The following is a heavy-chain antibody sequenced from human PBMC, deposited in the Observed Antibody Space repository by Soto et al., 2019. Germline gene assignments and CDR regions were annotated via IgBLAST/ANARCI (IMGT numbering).Heavy chain of an antibody. J-gene: IGHJ5*02. Sequence: PSETLSLTCTVSGGSISSGGYYWSWIRQHPGKGLEWIGYIYYSGSTYYNPSLKSRVTISVDTSKNQFSLKLSPVTAADTAVYYCARGLSWDIVVAPNWFDPWGQGTLVTVSS. D-gene: IGHD2-2*01. CDR2: IYYSGST. V-gene: IGHV4-31*03. CDR3: ARGLSWDIVVAPNWFDP. CDR1: GGSISSGGYY.